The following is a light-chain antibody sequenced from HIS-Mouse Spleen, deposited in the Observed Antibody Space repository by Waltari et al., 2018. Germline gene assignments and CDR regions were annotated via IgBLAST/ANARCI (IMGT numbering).Light chain of an antibody. Sequence: QSALTQPASVSGSPGQSITISCTGTSSDVGSYNLFSWYQQHPGKAPKLMIYEGSKRPSGVSNRFSGSKSGNTASLTISGLQAEDEADYYCCSYAGSSTEFGGGTKLTVL. CDR1: SSDVGSYNL. CDR2: EGS. CDR3: CSYAGSSTE. J-gene: IGLJ3*02. V-gene: IGLV2-23*01.